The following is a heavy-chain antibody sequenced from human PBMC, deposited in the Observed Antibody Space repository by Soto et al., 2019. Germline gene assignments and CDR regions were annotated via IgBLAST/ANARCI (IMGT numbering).Heavy chain of an antibody. J-gene: IGHJ4*02. Sequence: GGSLRLSCAASGFTFSSYAMSWVRQAPGKGLEWVSAISGSGGSTYYADSVKGRFTISRDNSKNTLYLQMNSLRAEDTAVYYCAKQRGREEVAGVGPFDYWGQGTLVTVSS. V-gene: IGHV3-23*01. CDR1: GFTFSSYA. D-gene: IGHD3-3*01. CDR3: AKQRGREEVAGVGPFDY. CDR2: ISGSGGST.